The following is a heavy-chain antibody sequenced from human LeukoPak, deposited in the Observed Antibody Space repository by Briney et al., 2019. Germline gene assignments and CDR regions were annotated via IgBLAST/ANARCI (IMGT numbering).Heavy chain of an antibody. J-gene: IGHJ4*02. CDR2: ISGSGSDT. CDR3: AVGRLRLGDQYYFDY. V-gene: IGHV3-23*01. D-gene: IGHD3-16*01. Sequence: GGSLRLSCAASRFTFSNYAMSWVRQAPGKGLEWVSAISGSGSDTYYADSVKGRFTISRDNSKNTLYLQMNSLRAEDTAVYYCAVGRLRLGDQYYFDYWGQGTLVTVSS. CDR1: RFTFSNYA.